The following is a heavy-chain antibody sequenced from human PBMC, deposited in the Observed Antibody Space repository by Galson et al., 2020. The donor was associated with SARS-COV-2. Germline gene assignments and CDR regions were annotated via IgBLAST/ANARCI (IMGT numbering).Heavy chain of an antibody. Sequence: QLGESLKISCATSGFTFSGAVMHWVRQASGKGLEWVGRIRSRANNYATGYAASVKGRFISSRDDSKKTAYLQMNSLKTEDTTVYYCTTINYWGQGTLVTVSS. CDR2: IRSRANNYAT. J-gene: IGHJ4*02. V-gene: IGHV3-73*01. CDR1: GFTFSGAV. CDR3: TTINY.